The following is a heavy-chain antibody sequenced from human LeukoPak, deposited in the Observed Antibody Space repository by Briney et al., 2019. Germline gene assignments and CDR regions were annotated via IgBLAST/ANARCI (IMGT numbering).Heavy chain of an antibody. CDR1: AGFTFSDYW. V-gene: IGHV3-7*03. CDR3: VSGIGWLPDY. Sequence: GGSQRLSCAASAGFTFSDYWMNWVRQAPGKGLEWVAIIKQDGREKLYVDSVKGRFTISRDNAKSSLYLQMNSLRAEDTAVYYCVSGIGWLPDYWGQGTLVTVSS. CDR2: IKQDGREK. J-gene: IGHJ4*02. D-gene: IGHD6-19*01.